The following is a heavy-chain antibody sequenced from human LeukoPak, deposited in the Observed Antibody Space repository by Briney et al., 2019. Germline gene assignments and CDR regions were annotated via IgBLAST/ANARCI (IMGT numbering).Heavy chain of an antibody. D-gene: IGHD6-19*01. V-gene: IGHV4-39*01. CDR3: AIVGCSGSAYFTDY. CDR2: IYNNGDT. J-gene: IGHJ4*02. CDR1: GGSISRSRCY. Sequence: SETLSLTCSVSGGSISRSRCYWGWSRQPPGEGLEWIGTIYNNGDTYYNPSLKSRLTISVDTSKNQFSLELTSVTAADTAVYYCAIVGCSGSAYFTDYWGQGTLVTVSS.